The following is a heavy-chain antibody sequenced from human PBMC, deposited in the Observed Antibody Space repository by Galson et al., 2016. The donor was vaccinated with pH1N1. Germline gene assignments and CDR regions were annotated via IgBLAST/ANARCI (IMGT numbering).Heavy chain of an antibody. CDR3: TREIGGSGNY. Sequence: SLRLSCAASGFTFSDYYMSWLRQAPGKGLEWVSYITGSGSTIYYADSVKGRFTISRDNAKTSLYLQMTSLRVEDTAFYYCTREIGGSGNYWGQGTLVTVSS. J-gene: IGHJ4*02. V-gene: IGHV3-11*04. CDR1: GFTFSDYY. CDR2: ITGSGSTI. D-gene: IGHD3-10*01.